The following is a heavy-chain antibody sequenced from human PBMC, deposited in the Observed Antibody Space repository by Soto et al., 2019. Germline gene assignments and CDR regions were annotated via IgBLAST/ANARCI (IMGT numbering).Heavy chain of an antibody. CDR3: AADRGSYYLDA. CDR2: FDPEDSEP. J-gene: IGHJ6*01. V-gene: IGHV1-24*01. D-gene: IGHD1-26*01. CDR1: GYTLSQLS. Sequence: ASVKVSCEVSGYTLSQLSMHSGRQARVKRVEWMGGFDPEDSEPIYAQKSQGRLTMTEDTSTDTAYMALSSLRSEDTALYYCAADRGSYYLDACGQGTTVTVSS.